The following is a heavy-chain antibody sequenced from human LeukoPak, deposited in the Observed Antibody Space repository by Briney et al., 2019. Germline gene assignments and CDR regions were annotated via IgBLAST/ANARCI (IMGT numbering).Heavy chain of an antibody. Sequence: ASVKVSCKASGYIFISYGMSWVRQAPGQGLEWMGWISAFNGDTNYAQKFQGRVSMTTDTSTTTAYMELRNLRSDDTAVYYCARGDYYGSGGSFDYWGQGTLVTVSS. CDR3: ARGDYYGSGGSFDY. D-gene: IGHD3-10*01. V-gene: IGHV1-18*01. CDR2: ISAFNGDT. CDR1: GYIFISYG. J-gene: IGHJ4*02.